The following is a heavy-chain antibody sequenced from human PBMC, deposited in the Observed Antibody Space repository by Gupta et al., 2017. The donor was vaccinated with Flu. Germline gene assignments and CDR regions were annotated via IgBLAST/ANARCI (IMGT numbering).Heavy chain of an antibody. CDR3: AKDQAPLVGASDY. Sequence: RQAPGGGLEWVSTSSGSGANTYYADSVKGRFTISRDNSNNSLFLQMNSLRAEDTAVYYCAKDQAPLVGASDYWGQGTLVTVSS. CDR2: SSGSGANT. D-gene: IGHD1-26*01. V-gene: IGHV3-23*01. J-gene: IGHJ4*02.